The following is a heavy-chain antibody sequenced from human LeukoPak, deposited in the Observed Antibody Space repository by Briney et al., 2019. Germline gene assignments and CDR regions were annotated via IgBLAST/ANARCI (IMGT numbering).Heavy chain of an antibody. CDR1: GYTFTSYA. CDR2: INAGNGNT. D-gene: IGHD6-13*01. CDR3: ARKDRSSWYYFDY. Sequence: ASVKVSCKASGYTFTSYAMHWVRQAPGQRLKWMGWINAGNGNTKYSQKFQGRVTITRDTSASTAYMELSSLRSEDTAVYYCARKDRSSWYYFDYWGQGTLVTVSS. V-gene: IGHV1-3*01. J-gene: IGHJ4*02.